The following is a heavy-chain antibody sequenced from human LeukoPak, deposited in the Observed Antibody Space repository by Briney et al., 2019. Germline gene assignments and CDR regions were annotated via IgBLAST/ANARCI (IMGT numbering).Heavy chain of an antibody. V-gene: IGHV3-23*01. J-gene: IGHJ6*04. CDR2: ISGSGGST. CDR1: GFPFSLYA. Sequence: PGGSLRLSCAASGFPFSLYAMTWVRQAPGKGLEWVSTISGSGGSTYYADSVKGRFTIPRDKSKNTLYLQMNSLRAEDTAVYYCAELGITMIGGVWGKGTTVTISS. D-gene: IGHD3-10*02. CDR3: AELGITMIGGV.